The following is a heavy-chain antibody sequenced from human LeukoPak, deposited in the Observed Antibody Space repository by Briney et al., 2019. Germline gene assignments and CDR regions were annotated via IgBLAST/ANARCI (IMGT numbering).Heavy chain of an antibody. J-gene: IGHJ3*02. CDR1: GYTFTSYD. Sequence: ASVKVSCKASGYTFTSYDINWVRQATGQGLEWMGWMNPNSGNTGYAQKFQGRVTMTRNTSISTAYMELSSLRSEDTAVYYCARGYLPLGIAVAGTRAFDIWGQATMVTVSS. V-gene: IGHV1-8*01. CDR2: MNPNSGNT. CDR3: ARGYLPLGIAVAGTRAFDI. D-gene: IGHD6-19*01.